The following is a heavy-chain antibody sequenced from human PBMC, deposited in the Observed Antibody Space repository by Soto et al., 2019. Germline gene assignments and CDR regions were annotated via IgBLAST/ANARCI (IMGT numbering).Heavy chain of an antibody. CDR2: ISYDGSNK. CDR3: ARRISTYYDFWSGYPSTGGDMDV. CDR1: GFTFSSYA. J-gene: IGHJ6*02. Sequence: AGGSLRLSCAASGFTFSSYAMHWVRQAPGKGLEWVAVISYDGSNKYYADSVKGRFTISRDNSKNTLYLQMNSLRAEDTAVYYCARRISTYYDFWSGYPSTGGDMDVWGPGTTGTVSS. D-gene: IGHD3-3*01. V-gene: IGHV3-30-3*01.